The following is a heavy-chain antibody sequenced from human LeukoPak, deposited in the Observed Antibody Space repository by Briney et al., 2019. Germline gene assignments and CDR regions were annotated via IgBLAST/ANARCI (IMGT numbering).Heavy chain of an antibody. CDR3: AKVRITIFGVDYLDY. V-gene: IGHV3-53*01. Sequence: GGSLRLSCAASGFTVSSNYMSWVRQAPGKGLEWVSVNYSGGSTYYADSVKGRFTISRDNSKNTLYLQMNSLRAEDTAVYYCAKVRITIFGVDYLDYWGQGTLVTVSS. CDR2: NYSGGST. CDR1: GFTVSSNY. D-gene: IGHD3-3*01. J-gene: IGHJ4*02.